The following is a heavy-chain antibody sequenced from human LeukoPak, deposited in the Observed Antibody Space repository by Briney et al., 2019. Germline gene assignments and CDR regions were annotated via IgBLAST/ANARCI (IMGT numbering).Heavy chain of an antibody. D-gene: IGHD5-24*01. CDR1: GITLSNYG. V-gene: IGHV3-7*01. CDR2: INPDGSEE. CDR3: ARHVNYNRCDY. J-gene: IGHJ4*02. Sequence: PGGSLRLSCAVSGITLSNYGMSWVRQAPGKGLEWVANINPDGSEEYYSDSMNGRFSISRDNAKNSVYLQMNSLGAEDTAVYYCARHVNYNRCDYWGQGTLVTVSS.